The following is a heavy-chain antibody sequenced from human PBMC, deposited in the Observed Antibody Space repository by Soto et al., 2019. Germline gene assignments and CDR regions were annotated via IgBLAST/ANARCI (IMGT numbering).Heavy chain of an antibody. CDR2: IWYDGSNK. D-gene: IGHD6-19*01. V-gene: IGHV3-33*01. CDR3: ARDDIAVAGTPFDY. J-gene: IGHJ4*02. Sequence: GSLRLSCAASGFTCSSYGMHWVREAPGKGLEWVAVIWYDGSNKYYADSVKGRFTISRDNSKNTLYLQMNSLRAEDTAVYYCARDDIAVAGTPFDYWGQGTLVTVS. CDR1: GFTCSSYG.